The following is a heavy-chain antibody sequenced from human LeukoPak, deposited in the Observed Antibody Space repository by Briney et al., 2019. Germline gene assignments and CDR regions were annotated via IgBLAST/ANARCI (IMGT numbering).Heavy chain of an antibody. CDR2: IYYSGST. D-gene: IGHD2-2*01. CDR3: ARAPAAMGGHYFDY. V-gene: IGHV4-39*07. Sequence: SETLSLTCTVSGGSISSSSFYWGWIRQPPGKGLEWIGSIYYSGSTYYNPSLKSRVTISVDKSKNQFSLKLSSVTAADTAVYYCARAPAAMGGHYFDYWGQGTLVTVSS. J-gene: IGHJ4*02. CDR1: GGSISSSSFY.